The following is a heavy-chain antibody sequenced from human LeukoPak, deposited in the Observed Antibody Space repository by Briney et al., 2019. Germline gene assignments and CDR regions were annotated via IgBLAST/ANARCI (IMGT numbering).Heavy chain of an antibody. CDR1: GFTFSSYG. Sequence: GGSLRLSCAASGFTFSSYGMHWVRQAPGKGLEWVSYIGSTIYYADSVKGRFTISRDNAKNSLYLQMNSLRAEDTAVYYCARDRGIVGTTGYYYMDVWGKGTTVTVSS. V-gene: IGHV3-48*04. CDR2: IGSTI. CDR3: ARDRGIVGTTGYYYMDV. J-gene: IGHJ6*03. D-gene: IGHD1-26*01.